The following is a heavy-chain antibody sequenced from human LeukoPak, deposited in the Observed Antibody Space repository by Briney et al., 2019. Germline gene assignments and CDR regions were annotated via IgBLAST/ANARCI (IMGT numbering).Heavy chain of an antibody. CDR3: ARERSSYSSGRYPLN. V-gene: IGHV4-38-2*02. CDR1: GYSISSGYY. D-gene: IGHD6-19*01. CDR2: IYHSGST. Sequence: SETLSLTCTVSGYSISSGYYWGWIRQPPGKGLEWIGSIYHSGSTYYNPSLKSRVTISVDTSKNQFSLKVTSVTAADTAVYYCARERSSYSSGRYPLNWGQGTLVTVSS. J-gene: IGHJ4*02.